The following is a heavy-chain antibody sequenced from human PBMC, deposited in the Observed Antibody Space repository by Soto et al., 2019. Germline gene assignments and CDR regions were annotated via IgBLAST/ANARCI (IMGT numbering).Heavy chain of an antibody. V-gene: IGHV3-48*03. Sequence: PGGSLRLSCAASGFTFSSFEMNWVRQAPGKGLEWVSCISNSDSTIYYADSVKGRFTISRDNAKNSLYLQMNSLRAEDTAVYYCARGALVAGTEHAFYIWGQGTMVTVSS. CDR1: GFTFSSFE. D-gene: IGHD6-19*01. J-gene: IGHJ3*02. CDR2: ISNSDSTI. CDR3: ARGALVAGTEHAFYI.